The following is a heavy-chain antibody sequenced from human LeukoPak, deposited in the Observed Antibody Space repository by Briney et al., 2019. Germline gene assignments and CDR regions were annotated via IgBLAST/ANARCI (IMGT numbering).Heavy chain of an antibody. CDR3: ARASGGNRINWFDP. V-gene: IGHV4-59*08. CDR2: IYYSGST. D-gene: IGHD2-15*01. Sequence: PSETLSLTCTVSGGSISSYYWSWIRQSPGKGLEWIGYIYYSGSTNYNPSLKSRVTISVDTSKNQFSLKLSSVTAADTAVYYCARASGGNRINWFDPWGQGTLVTVSS. CDR1: GGSISSYY. J-gene: IGHJ5*02.